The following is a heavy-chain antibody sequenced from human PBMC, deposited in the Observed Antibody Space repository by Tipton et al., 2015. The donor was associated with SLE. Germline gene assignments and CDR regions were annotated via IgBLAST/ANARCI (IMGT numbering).Heavy chain of an antibody. Sequence: TLSLTCTVSGGSISSYYWSWIRQPPGKGLEWIGYSYYSGSTNYNPSPKSRVTISVDTSKNQFSLKLSSVTAADTAVYYCAREVVGADDAFDIWGQGTMVTVSS. CDR3: AREVVGADDAFDI. D-gene: IGHD1-26*01. CDR1: GGSISSYY. V-gene: IGHV4-59*01. J-gene: IGHJ3*02. CDR2: SYYSGST.